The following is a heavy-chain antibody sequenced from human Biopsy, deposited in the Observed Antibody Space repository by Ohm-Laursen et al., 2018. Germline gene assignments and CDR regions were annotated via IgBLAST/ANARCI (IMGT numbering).Heavy chain of an antibody. D-gene: IGHD4/OR15-4a*01. CDR2: LYSAGNT. CDR3: AKDRRTMRIWYFDL. CDR1: GFNIRVSY. Sequence: SLRLSCSASGFNIRVSYMGWVRQPPGKGLEWFSLLYSAGNTYYADSVKGRFTISRDNSKNTLYLQLNSLRVDDTAVYYCAKDRRTMRIWYFDLWGRGTLVTVSS. V-gene: IGHV3-53*01. J-gene: IGHJ2*01.